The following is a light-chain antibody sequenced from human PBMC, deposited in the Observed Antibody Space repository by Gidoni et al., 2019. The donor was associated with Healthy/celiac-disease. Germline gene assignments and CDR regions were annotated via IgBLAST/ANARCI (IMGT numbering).Light chain of an antibody. CDR2: WAA. CDR3: QQYYSTPET. CDR1: KSYLYSSNNKNN. Sequence: DIVMPQSTVSLSVSRGESAPLYRKSSKSYLYSSNNKNNLALYQQKSRQHPKLLIYWAATRESGVPERFSGSGSGTDVIITISSRQAEDVAVYYCQQYYSTPETFGQGTKVEIK. J-gene: IGKJ1*01. V-gene: IGKV4-1*01.